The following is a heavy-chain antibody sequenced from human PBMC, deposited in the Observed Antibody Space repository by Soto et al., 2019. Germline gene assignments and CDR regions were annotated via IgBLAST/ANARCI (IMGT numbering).Heavy chain of an antibody. D-gene: IGHD6-13*01. V-gene: IGHV1-18*01. Sequence: ASVKVSCKASGYTFTSYGIGWVRQSPGQGLEWMGWISAYNGNTNNAQKFQGRVAVTTDTSTSTAYMELMNLRSDDTAVYYCARTSGYSSTDNWFDPWGQGTLVTVS. CDR1: GYTFTSYG. J-gene: IGHJ5*02. CDR3: ARTSGYSSTDNWFDP. CDR2: ISAYNGNT.